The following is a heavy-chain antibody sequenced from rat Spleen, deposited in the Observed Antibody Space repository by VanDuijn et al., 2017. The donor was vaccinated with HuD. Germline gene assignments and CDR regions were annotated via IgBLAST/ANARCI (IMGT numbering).Heavy chain of an antibody. D-gene: IGHD1-5*01. CDR1: GFSLTSYN. Sequence: QVQLKESGPGLVQPSQTLSLTCTVSGFSLTSYNVHWVRQPTGKGLEWMGVIWTGGSTEYNSALKSRLSISRDTSKSQVFLKMNSLQTEDIATYYCASNIGTTPFDYWGQGVMVTVSS. CDR3: ASNIGTTPFDY. CDR2: IWTGGST. V-gene: IGHV2-30*01. J-gene: IGHJ2*01.